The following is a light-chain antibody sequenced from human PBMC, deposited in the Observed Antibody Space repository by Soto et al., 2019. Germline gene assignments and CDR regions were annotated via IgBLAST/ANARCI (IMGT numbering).Light chain of an antibody. Sequence: DIQMTQSPSTLSASVGDRVTITCRASQSINNWLAWYQQKPGKAPKLLIYKTSDLESGVPSRFSGSGSGTEFSLTISSLQPDDFATYYCQHYNSYSEAFGQGTKVDNK. CDR3: QHYNSYSEA. J-gene: IGKJ1*01. CDR1: QSINNW. V-gene: IGKV1-5*03. CDR2: KTS.